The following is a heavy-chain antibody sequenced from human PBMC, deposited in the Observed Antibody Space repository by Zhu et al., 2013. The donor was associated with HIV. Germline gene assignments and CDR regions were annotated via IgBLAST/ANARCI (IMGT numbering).Heavy chain of an antibody. CDR3: ARGLASLWVLIV. Sequence: QVQLVQSGGEVRKPGASVKVSCKASGYTFIRYGINWVRQAPGQGLEWVGWISPWNGNTKYAQNLQGRVVMTTDTSPNTAYMELWNLRSADTAVYFCARGLASLWVLIVWGPGTM. CDR2: ISPWNGNT. V-gene: IGHV1-18*01. D-gene: IGHD3-22*01. CDR1: GYTFIRYG. J-gene: IGHJ3*01.